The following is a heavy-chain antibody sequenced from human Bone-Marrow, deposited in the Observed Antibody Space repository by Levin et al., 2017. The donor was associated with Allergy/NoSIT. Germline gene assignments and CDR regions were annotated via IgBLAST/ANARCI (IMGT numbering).Heavy chain of an antibody. V-gene: IGHV3-74*01. CDR1: GFNLRTYW. Sequence: GASVKVSCAASGFNLRTYWMHWVRQAPGKGLVWVARINGDEITTSYADSVKGRFTVSRDNARSTLSLQMNSLRSEDTGVYYCVRDKWGSDTWGQGTLVTVSS. CDR3: VRDKWGSDT. D-gene: IGHD2-8*01. J-gene: IGHJ5*02. CDR2: INGDEITT.